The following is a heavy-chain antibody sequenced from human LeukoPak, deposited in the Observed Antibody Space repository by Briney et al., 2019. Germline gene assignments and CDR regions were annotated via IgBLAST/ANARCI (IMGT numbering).Heavy chain of an antibody. Sequence: GGSLRLSCAASGFTFSNYWMSWVRQAPGKGLEWVANIKEDGSEKYYVDSVKGRFTISRDNSKDTLYLQMNSLRVEDTAIYYCAKTRGGSLHDGFDIWGQGTMVAVSS. J-gene: IGHJ3*02. D-gene: IGHD3-16*01. CDR1: GFTFSNYW. CDR3: AKTRGGSLHDGFDI. CDR2: IKEDGSEK. V-gene: IGHV3-7*03.